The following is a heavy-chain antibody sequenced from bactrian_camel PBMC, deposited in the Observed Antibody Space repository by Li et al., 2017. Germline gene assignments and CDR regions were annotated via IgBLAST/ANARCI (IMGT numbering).Heavy chain of an antibody. CDR1: GSTFGAAST. V-gene: IGHV3S7*01. Sequence: VQLVESGGGLVQPGGSLRLSCTASGSTFGAASTMTWVRQAPGKGLEWVSQIKSDGSATYYAGSVKGRFTISEDKVKRAVTLQMNSLKPEDTAMYICSADKDGGSCGFGVFGQGTQVTVS. CDR2: IKSDGSAT. D-gene: IGHD6*01. J-gene: IGHJ4*01.